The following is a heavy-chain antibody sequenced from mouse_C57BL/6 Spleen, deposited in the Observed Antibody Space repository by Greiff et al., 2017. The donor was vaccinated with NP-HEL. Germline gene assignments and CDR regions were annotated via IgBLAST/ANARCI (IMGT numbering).Heavy chain of an antibody. CDR3: ARTSLRQNYFDY. CDR2: ILPNSGST. CDR1: GYTFTSYW. D-gene: IGHD2-12*01. J-gene: IGHJ2*01. Sequence: QVQLKESGAELVKPGASVQLSCKASGYTFTSYWMHWVKQRPGQGLEWIGMILPNSGSTNYNEKFKSKATLTVDKSSSTAYMQLSSLTSEDSAVYYCARTSLRQNYFDYWGQGTTLTVSS. V-gene: IGHV1-64*01.